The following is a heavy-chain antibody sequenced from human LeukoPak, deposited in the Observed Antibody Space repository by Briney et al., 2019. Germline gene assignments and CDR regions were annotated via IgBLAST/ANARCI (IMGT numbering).Heavy chain of an antibody. CDR1: GGSISSFY. CDR3: ARAVLATKSEHWFDS. V-gene: IGHV4-59*01. J-gene: IGHJ5*01. Sequence: PSETLSLTCTVSGGSISSFYWSWLRQPPGKGLEWIGHIYYTGSTNYNSSLKSRVTISVDTSKNQFSLNLSSVTAADTAMYYCARAVLATKSEHWFDSWGQGTLVTVSS. D-gene: IGHD2-8*01. CDR2: IYYTGST.